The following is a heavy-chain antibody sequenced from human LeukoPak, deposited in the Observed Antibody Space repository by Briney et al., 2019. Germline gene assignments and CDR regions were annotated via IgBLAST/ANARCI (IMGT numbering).Heavy chain of an antibody. V-gene: IGHV3-48*03. CDR1: GFTFSSYE. CDR2: ISSSGSTI. D-gene: IGHD3-22*01. Sequence: GGSLRLSCAASGFTFSSYEMNWVRQAPGKGLEWVSYISSSGSTIYYADSVKGRFTISRDNAKNSLYLQMNSLRAEDTAVYYCARGPNYYDSSGYYYWGQETLVTVSS. J-gene: IGHJ4*02. CDR3: ARGPNYYDSSGYYY.